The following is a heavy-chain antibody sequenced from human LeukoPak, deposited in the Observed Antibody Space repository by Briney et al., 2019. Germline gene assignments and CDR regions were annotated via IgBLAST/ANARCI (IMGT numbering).Heavy chain of an antibody. D-gene: IGHD3-10*01. V-gene: IGHV3-23*01. J-gene: IGHJ4*02. CDR3: AKENGGSGSYYNFAGYRYFDY. CDR2: ISGSGGST. CDR1: GFTFSSYA. Sequence: GGSLRLSCAASGFTFSSYAMSWVRQAPGKGLEWVSAISGSGGSTYYADSVKGRFTISRDNSKNTLYLQMNSLRAEDTAVYYCAKENGGSGSYYNFAGYRYFDYWGQGTLVTVSS.